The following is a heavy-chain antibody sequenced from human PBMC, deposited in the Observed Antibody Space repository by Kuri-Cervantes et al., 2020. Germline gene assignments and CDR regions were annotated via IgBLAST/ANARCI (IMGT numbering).Heavy chain of an antibody. CDR1: GYTFTSYG. Sequence: ASVKVSCKASGYTFTSYGISWVRQAPGQGLEWMGWISAYNGNTNYAQKLQGRVTMTTDTSTSTAYMELRSLRSDDTAVYYCASQYCSGGSCPPYYYYGMDVWGQGTTVTVSS. J-gene: IGHJ6*02. CDR3: ASQYCSGGSCPPYYYYGMDV. CDR2: ISAYNGNT. D-gene: IGHD2-15*01. V-gene: IGHV1-18*01.